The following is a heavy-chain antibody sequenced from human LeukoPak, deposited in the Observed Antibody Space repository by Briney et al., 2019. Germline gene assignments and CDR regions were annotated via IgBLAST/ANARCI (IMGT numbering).Heavy chain of an antibody. Sequence: SVKVSCKASGYTFAGYYMHWVRQAPGQGLEWMGRIIPILGIANYAQKFQGRVTITADKSTSTAYMELSSLRSEDTAVYYCAPSGATVDSWGQGTLVTVSS. D-gene: IGHD6-25*01. CDR1: GYTFAGYY. CDR2: IIPILGIA. CDR3: APSGATVDS. V-gene: IGHV1-69*02. J-gene: IGHJ5*01.